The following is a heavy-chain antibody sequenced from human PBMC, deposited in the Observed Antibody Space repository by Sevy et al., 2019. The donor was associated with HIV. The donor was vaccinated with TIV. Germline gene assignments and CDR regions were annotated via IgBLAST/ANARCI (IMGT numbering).Heavy chain of an antibody. CDR3: ARVGCSISSCPKGDAFDI. Sequence: GGSLRLSCAASGFTFSDYYINWIRQAPGKGLEWVSYISGSSSYTNYAYSVKGRFTISRDNAKNSLYLHMNSLRAEDTAVYYCARVGCSISSCPKGDAFDIWGQGTMVTVSS. CDR2: ISGSSSYT. V-gene: IGHV3-11*06. D-gene: IGHD2-2*01. CDR1: GFTFSDYY. J-gene: IGHJ3*02.